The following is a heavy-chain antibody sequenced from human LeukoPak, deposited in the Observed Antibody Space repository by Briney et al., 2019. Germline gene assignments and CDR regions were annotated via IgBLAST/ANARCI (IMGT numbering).Heavy chain of an antibody. Sequence: PGGSLRLSCAASGFTFSRYAMSWVRQAPGKGLEWVSAISGSGGSTYYADSVKGRFTISRDNSRNTLYLQLVSLRAEDTAVYYCAKGTPYYYDSSDYRYYFDYWGQGTLVTVSS. J-gene: IGHJ4*02. V-gene: IGHV3-23*01. CDR1: GFTFSRYA. CDR2: ISGSGGST. CDR3: AKGTPYYYDSSDYRYYFDY. D-gene: IGHD3-22*01.